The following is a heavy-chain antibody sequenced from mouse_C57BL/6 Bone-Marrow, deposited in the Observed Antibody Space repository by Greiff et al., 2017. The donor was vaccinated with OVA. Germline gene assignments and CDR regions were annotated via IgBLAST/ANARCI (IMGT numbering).Heavy chain of an antibody. CDR1: GYSITSGYY. V-gene: IGHV3-6*01. J-gene: IGHJ2*01. CDR2: ISYDGSN. Sequence: EVQLQESGPGLVKPSQSLSLTCSVTGYSITSGYYWNWIRQFPGNKLEWMGYISYDGSNNYNPSLKNRISITRDTSKNQFFLKLNSVTTEDTATDYCSRDRDYYGTFDYWGQGTTLTVSS. D-gene: IGHD2-1*01. CDR3: SRDRDYYGTFDY.